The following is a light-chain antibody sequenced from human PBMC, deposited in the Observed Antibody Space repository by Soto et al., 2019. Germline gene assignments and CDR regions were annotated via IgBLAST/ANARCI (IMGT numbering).Light chain of an antibody. CDR2: AAS. Sequence: DIQMTQSPSSLSASVGDRVTITCRASQSISRNLNWYQQKPGKAPKVLIYAASSLQSGVPSRFSGSGSGTDFTLTISSLQPEDFATYFCQQSHNTPRTFGQGTKVDI. CDR3: QQSHNTPRT. J-gene: IGKJ1*01. CDR1: QSISRN. V-gene: IGKV1-39*01.